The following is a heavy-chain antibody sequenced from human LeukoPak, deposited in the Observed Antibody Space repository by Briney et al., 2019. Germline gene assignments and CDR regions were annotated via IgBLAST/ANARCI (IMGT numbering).Heavy chain of an antibody. J-gene: IGHJ4*02. CDR1: GFTFSSYA. Sequence: GGSLRLSCAAFGFTFSSYAMSWVRQAPGKGLEWVSAISGSGGSTYYADSVKGRFTISRDNSKNTLYLQMNSLRAEDTAVYYCAKVGSIIVVVTATPQYYFDYWGQGTLVAVSS. V-gene: IGHV3-23*01. CDR2: ISGSGGST. D-gene: IGHD2-21*02. CDR3: AKVGSIIVVVTATPQYYFDY.